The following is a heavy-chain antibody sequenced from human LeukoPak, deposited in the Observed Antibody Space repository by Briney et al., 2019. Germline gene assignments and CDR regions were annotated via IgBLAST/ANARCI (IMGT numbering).Heavy chain of an antibody. Sequence: GGSLRLSCAASGFTFSSYAMSWVRQAPGKGLEWVSAISGSGGSTYYADSVKGRFTISRDNSKNTLYLQMNSLRAEDTAVYYCARDIGGSGSYNAFDIWGQGTMVTVSS. D-gene: IGHD3-10*01. CDR1: GFTFSSYA. CDR3: ARDIGGSGSYNAFDI. V-gene: IGHV3-23*01. CDR2: ISGSGGST. J-gene: IGHJ3*02.